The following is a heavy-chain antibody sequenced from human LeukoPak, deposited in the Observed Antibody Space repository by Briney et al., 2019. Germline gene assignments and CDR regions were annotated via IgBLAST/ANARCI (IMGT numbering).Heavy chain of an antibody. Sequence: SETLSLTCTVSGGSITSHYCNWIRQPPGKGLEWIGYIYYSGSTNYNPSLESRVTISVDTSKNQFSLKLRSVTAADTAVCYCARGDPAWDYDTSSYYPDAFDIWGQGTMVTVSS. J-gene: IGHJ3*02. CDR3: ARGDPAWDYDTSSYYPDAFDI. V-gene: IGHV4-59*11. CDR1: GGSITSHY. CDR2: IYYSGST. D-gene: IGHD3-22*01.